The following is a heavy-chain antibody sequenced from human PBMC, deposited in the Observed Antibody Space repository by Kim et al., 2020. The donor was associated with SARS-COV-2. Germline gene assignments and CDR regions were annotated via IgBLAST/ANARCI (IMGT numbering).Heavy chain of an antibody. CDR3: ARDTGPQLDDAFDI. V-gene: IGHV1-69*01. J-gene: IGHJ3*02. D-gene: IGHD2-8*02. Sequence: AQKFQGRVTSTADESTSTAYMELSSLRSEDTAVYYCARDTGPQLDDAFDIWGQGTMVTVSS.